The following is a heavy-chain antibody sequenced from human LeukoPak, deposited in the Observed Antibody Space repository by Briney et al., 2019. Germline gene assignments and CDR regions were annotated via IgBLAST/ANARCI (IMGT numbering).Heavy chain of an antibody. CDR1: GGSISSYY. CDR2: IHHNWNT. D-gene: IGHD3-22*01. J-gene: IGHJ5*02. Sequence: SETLSLTCTVSGGSISSYYWSWIRQPPGKGLEWIASIHHNWNTYYNPSLKSRVIVSLDKSKNQFSLILRSVTAADTAVYYCATDRGYYDTIGYTYNWFDPWGQGTLVTVSS. V-gene: IGHV4-4*07. CDR3: ATDRGYYDTIGYTYNWFDP.